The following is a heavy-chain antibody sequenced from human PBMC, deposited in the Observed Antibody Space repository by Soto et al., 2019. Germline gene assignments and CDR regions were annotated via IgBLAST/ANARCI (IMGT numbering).Heavy chain of an antibody. D-gene: IGHD3-10*01. V-gene: IGHV1-18*01. J-gene: IGHJ4*02. CDR1: GYTFSDYG. Sequence: QVQLVQSGAEVKETGASVKVSCKASGYTFSDYGISWLRQAPGQGLAWMGWISGDNAKTRYAQKFQGRVTMTTDTSTNTAYMELGALRSDDTAVFYCARGARPITESEDAYTPFDFWGQGTLVTVAS. CDR2: ISGDNAKT. CDR3: ARGARPITESEDAYTPFDF.